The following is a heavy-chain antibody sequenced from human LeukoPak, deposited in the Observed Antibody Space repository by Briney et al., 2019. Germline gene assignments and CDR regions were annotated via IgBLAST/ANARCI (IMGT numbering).Heavy chain of an antibody. CDR1: GGSFSGYY. CDR2: INHSGST. V-gene: IGHV4-34*01. J-gene: IGHJ4*02. CDR3: ARGVPYYDILTGYIYDY. D-gene: IGHD3-9*01. Sequence: KASETLSLTCAVYGGSFSGYYWSWIRQPPGKGLEWIGEINHSGSTNYNPSLKSRVTISVDTSKNQFSLKLSSVTAADTAVYYCARGVPYYDILTGYIYDYWGQGTLVTVSS.